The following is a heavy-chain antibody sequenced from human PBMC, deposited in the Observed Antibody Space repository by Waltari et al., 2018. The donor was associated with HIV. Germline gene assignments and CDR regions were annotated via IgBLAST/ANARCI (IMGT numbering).Heavy chain of an antibody. CDR2: IYHSGST. CDR1: GYSISSGYY. J-gene: IGHJ4*02. D-gene: IGHD3-3*01. CDR3: ARTYYDFWSGYSPSFDY. V-gene: IGHV4-38-2*01. Sequence: QVQLQESGPRLVKPSETLSLTCAVSGYSISSGYYWGWIRQPPGKGLQWIGSIYHSGSTYYNPSLESRVTISVDTSKNNFSLKVNSVTAADTAVYYCARTYYDFWSGYSPSFDYWGQGALVTVSS.